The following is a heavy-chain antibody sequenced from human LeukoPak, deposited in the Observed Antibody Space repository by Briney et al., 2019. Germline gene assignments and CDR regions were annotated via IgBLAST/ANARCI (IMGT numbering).Heavy chain of an antibody. CDR2: ISSSSSYI. CDR1: GFTVSSNS. J-gene: IGHJ3*02. CDR3: AREVCYARSGYLKAFHI. D-gene: IGHD3-3*01. Sequence: PGGSLRLSCTVSGFTVSSNSMNWVRQAPGKGLEWVSSISSSSSYIYYADSVKGRFTISRDNAKNSLYLQMNSLRAEDTAVYYCAREVCYARSGYLKAFHIWGQGTMVTVSS. V-gene: IGHV3-21*01.